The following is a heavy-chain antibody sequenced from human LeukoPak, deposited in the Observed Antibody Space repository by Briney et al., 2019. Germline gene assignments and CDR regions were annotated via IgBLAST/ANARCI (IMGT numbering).Heavy chain of an antibody. CDR3: VSAYGREAFGSWSYNDY. CDR1: GFTFSSYA. V-gene: IGHV3-30*04. D-gene: IGHD3-10*01. J-gene: IGHJ4*02. CDR2: ISFDGSNK. Sequence: GRSLRLSCVASGFTFSSYAMHWVRQAPGKGLGWVAVISFDGSNKYYADSVRGRFTISRDHSKNTLYLQMNSLRGEDTAVYYCVSAYGREAFGSWSYNDYWGQGTLVTVSS.